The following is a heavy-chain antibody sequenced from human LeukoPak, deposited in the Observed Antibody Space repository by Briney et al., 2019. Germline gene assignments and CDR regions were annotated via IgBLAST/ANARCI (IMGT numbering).Heavy chain of an antibody. V-gene: IGHV3-23*01. CDR1: GFTFSNYA. J-gene: IGHJ4*02. D-gene: IGHD1-26*01. CDR3: AKPIVGATYIDY. CDR2: ISGSGGST. Sequence: GRSLRLSCAASGFTFSNYAMHWVRQAPGKGLEWVSAISGSGGSTYYADSVKGRFTISRDNSKNTLYLQMNSLRAEDTAVYYCAKPIVGATYIDYWGQGTLVTVSS.